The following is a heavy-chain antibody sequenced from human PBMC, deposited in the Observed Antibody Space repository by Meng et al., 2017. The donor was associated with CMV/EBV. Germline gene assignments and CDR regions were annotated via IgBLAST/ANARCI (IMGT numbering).Heavy chain of an antibody. V-gene: IGHV3-21*01. CDR1: GFTFSSYS. Sequence: GESLKISCAASGFTFSSYSMNWVRQAPGKGLEWVSSISSSSSYIYYADSVKGRFTISRDNAKNSLYLQMNSLRAEDTAVYYCARDQYDFWSGYFPSDGMDVWGQGNTVTVSS. D-gene: IGHD3-3*01. CDR2: ISSSSSYI. CDR3: ARDQYDFWSGYFPSDGMDV. J-gene: IGHJ6*02.